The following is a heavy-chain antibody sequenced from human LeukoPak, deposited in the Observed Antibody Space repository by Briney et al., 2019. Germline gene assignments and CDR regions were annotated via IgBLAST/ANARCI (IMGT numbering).Heavy chain of an antibody. V-gene: IGHV3-11*05. CDR2: ICRSSSYT. CDR1: GFTFSDYY. Sequence: PGGSLRLSCAASGFTFSDYYMSWIRQAPGKGKGLESNICRSSSYTRYADSVKGRFTISRDNAKNSLYLQMNSLRAEDTAVYYCVREGYCSGGSCYTNLDYWGQGTLVTVSS. J-gene: IGHJ4*02. D-gene: IGHD2-15*01. CDR3: VREGYCSGGSCYTNLDY.